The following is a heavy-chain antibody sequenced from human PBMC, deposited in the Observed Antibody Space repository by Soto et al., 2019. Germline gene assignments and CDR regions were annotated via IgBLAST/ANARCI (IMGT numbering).Heavy chain of an antibody. J-gene: IGHJ3*02. CDR3: ARHTRTPNAFDI. CDR1: GGSISSYY. V-gene: IGHV4-59*08. CDR2: IYYSGST. D-gene: IGHD1-26*01. Sequence: PSETLSLTCTVSGGSISSYYWSWIRQPPGKGLEWIGYIYYSGSTNYNPSLKSRVTISVDTSKNQFSLKLSSVTAADTAVYYCARHTRTPNAFDIWGQGTMVTVSS.